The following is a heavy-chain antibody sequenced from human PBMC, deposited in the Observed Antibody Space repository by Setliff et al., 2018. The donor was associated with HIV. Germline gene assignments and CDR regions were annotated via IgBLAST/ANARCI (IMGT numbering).Heavy chain of an antibody. CDR2: IYWNDDK. J-gene: IGHJ1*01. CDR1: GLSLNISDVG. D-gene: IGHD3-9*01. Sequence: SGPTLVNPTQTLTLTCTLSGLSLNISDVGVGWLRQPPGKALEWLALIYWNDDKRYSPSLKSRVTVTKDTAKNQVVLTMTNMDPADTATYFCAHSPDTWYFGEYFRHWGQGTLVTV. V-gene: IGHV2-5*01. CDR3: AHSPDTWYFGEYFRH.